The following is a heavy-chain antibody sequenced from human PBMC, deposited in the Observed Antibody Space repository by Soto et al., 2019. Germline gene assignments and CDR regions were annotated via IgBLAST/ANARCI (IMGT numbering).Heavy chain of an antibody. D-gene: IGHD2-8*01. V-gene: IGHV3-30-3*01. CDR2: ISYDGSNK. CDR3: ARGGAYCTNGVRYTIDY. J-gene: IGHJ4*02. Sequence: QVQLVESGGGVVQPGRSLRLSCAASGFTFSSYAMHWVRQAPGKGLEWVAVISYDGSNKYYADSVKGRFTISRDNSKNTLYLQMNSLRAEDTAVYYCARGGAYCTNGVRYTIDYWGQGTLVTVSS. CDR1: GFTFSSYA.